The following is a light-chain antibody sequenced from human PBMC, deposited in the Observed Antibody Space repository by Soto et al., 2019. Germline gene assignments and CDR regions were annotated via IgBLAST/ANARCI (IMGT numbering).Light chain of an antibody. V-gene: IGKV1-17*01. J-gene: IGKJ1*01. CDR1: QDIAND. CDR2: DAS. Sequence: DIQMTQSPSSLSASVGDRVTITCRASQDIANDLGWSQQKPGKAPKLLIYDASTLEVGVPSRFSGSASGTEFTLTISSLQPDDFATYYCQQYNSVRWTFGQGTKVDIK. CDR3: QQYNSVRWT.